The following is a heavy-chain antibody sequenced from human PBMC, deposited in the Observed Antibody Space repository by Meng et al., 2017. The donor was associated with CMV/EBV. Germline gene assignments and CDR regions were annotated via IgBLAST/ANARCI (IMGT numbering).Heavy chain of an antibody. V-gene: IGHV3-15*01. CDR1: GFTFSNVW. Sequence: GESLKTSCAASGFTFSNVWLSWVRQAPGKGLGWVGRIKSKTDGGTTDYAAPVKGRFTISRDDSKNTLYLQMNSLKTEDTAVYYCTTIYGIPRRGYSGYGAADAFDIWGQGTMVTVSS. D-gene: IGHD5-12*01. CDR2: IKSKTDGGTT. CDR3: TTIYGIPRRGYSGYGAADAFDI. J-gene: IGHJ3*02.